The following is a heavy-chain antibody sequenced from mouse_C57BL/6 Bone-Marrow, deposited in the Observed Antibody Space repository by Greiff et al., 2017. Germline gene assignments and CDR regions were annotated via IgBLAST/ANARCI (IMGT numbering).Heavy chain of an antibody. CDR1: GFPITSGYY. J-gene: IGHJ2*01. Sequence: VKLMEPGPGLVKPSPSLFLTCSITGFPITSGYYWIWIRQSPGKPLEWMGYITHSGETFYNPSLQSPISITRDTSQNQFFLQLNSVTTEDTAMYYCAGDRLLLRYRGQGTTLTVSS. CDR3: AGDRLLLRY. V-gene: IGHV12-3*01. D-gene: IGHD1-1*01. CDR2: ITHSGET.